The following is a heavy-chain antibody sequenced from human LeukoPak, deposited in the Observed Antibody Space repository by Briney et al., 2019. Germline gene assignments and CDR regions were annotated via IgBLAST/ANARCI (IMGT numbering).Heavy chain of an antibody. J-gene: IGHJ1*01. CDR1: GFILRYYA. D-gene: IGHD3-22*01. V-gene: IGHV3-23*01. CDR2: LSGKGDTA. CDR3: AKGFYYFDSSD. Sequence: GGSLRLSCAASGFILRYYAMSRVRQAPGKGLEWVSTLSGKGDTAYYADSVKGRFTISRDNSQNTLYLQLNSLRAEDMAVYYCAKGFYYFDSSDWGQGTQVTVSS.